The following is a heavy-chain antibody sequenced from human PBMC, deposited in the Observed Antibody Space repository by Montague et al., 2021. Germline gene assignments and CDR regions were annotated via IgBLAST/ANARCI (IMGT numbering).Heavy chain of an antibody. D-gene: IGHD4-23*01. V-gene: IGHV4-39*01. CDR3: ARLRGDYGGTYDTFDI. J-gene: IGHJ3*02. Sequence: SGSTYYNPSLKSRVTISVDTSKNQFSLKLSSVTAADTAVYYCARLRGDYGGTYDTFDIWGQGKMVTVAS. CDR2: SGST.